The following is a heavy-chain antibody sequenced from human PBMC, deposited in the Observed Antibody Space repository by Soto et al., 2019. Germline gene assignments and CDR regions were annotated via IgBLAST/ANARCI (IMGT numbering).Heavy chain of an antibody. Sequence: VQLVQSGGEVKKPGASVKVSCKASGYNYNNYGVTWVRQAPGQGLEWMGWISAFNHKANYAPNIQDRVTMIIETSTNTVQMEMRSLRPDDTAVYYCARQHNGLWTDSPDFDYWGHGTLVNVSA. J-gene: IGHJ4*01. CDR3: ARQHNGLWTDSPDFDY. V-gene: IGHV1-18*04. D-gene: IGHD3-9*01. CDR2: ISAFNHKA. CDR1: GYNYNNYG.